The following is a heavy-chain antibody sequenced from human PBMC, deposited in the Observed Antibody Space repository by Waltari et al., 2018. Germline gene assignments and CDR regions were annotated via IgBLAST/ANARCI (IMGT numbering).Heavy chain of an antibody. CDR3: ARLGIWGSYRVGYFQH. V-gene: IGHV5-51*01. CDR2: IYPGDSDT. D-gene: IGHD3-16*02. J-gene: IGHJ1*01. Sequence: EVQLVQSGAEVKKPGESLKISCKGSVSSFTSYWIGWVSQMPGKGLEWMGIIYPGDSDTRYSPSFQGQVTISADKSISTAYLQWSSLKASDTAMYYCARLGIWGSYRVGYFQHWGQGTLVTVSS. CDR1: VSSFTSYW.